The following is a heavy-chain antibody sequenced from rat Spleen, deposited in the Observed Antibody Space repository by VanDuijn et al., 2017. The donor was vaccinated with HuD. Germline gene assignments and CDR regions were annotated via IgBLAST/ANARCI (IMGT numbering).Heavy chain of an antibody. V-gene: IGHV2-1*01. CDR2: IWSGGNT. Sequence: QVQLKESGPGLVQPSQTLSLTCAVAGFSLTSYNVHWVRQPPGKGLEWMGAIWSGGNTDYNSALKSRLSISRDTSKNQVFLKMNSLQTDDTGTYYCTIHPRYWGQGLMVTVSS. J-gene: IGHJ2*01. CDR3: TIHPRY. CDR1: GFSLTSYN. D-gene: IGHD3-1*01.